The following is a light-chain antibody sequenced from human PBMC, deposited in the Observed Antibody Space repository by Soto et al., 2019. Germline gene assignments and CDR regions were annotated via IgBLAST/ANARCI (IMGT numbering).Light chain of an antibody. CDR3: QQYVNSLT. J-gene: IGKJ4*01. Sequence: DIVLTQSPGTLSLSPGERVTLSCRASQSISSSYLAWYQPKPGQAPRLLIYGASTRAPGIPDRFSGIGSGTDFTLTISRLEPEDFAVYYCQQYVNSLTFGGGTKVQIK. V-gene: IGKV3-20*01. CDR2: GAS. CDR1: QSISSSY.